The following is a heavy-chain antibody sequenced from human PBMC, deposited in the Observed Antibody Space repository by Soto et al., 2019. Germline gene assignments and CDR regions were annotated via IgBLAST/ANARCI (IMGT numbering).Heavy chain of an antibody. V-gene: IGHV1-69*12. CDR1: GGTFSSYA. CDR2: IIPIFGTA. Sequence: QVQLVQSGAEVKKPGSSVKVSCKASGGTFSSYAISWVRQAPGQGLEWMGGIIPIFGTANYAQKFQGRVTVTADESTSTAYMELSSRRSEDTAVYYCARREPYGSGSLDWGQGTLVTVSS. D-gene: IGHD3-10*01. J-gene: IGHJ4*02. CDR3: ARREPYGSGSLD.